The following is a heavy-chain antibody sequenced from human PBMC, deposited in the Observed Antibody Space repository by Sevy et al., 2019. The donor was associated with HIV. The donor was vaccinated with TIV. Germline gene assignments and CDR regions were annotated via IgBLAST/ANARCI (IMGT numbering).Heavy chain of an antibody. D-gene: IGHD3-10*01. J-gene: IGHJ4*02. V-gene: IGHV1-2*02. Sequence: ASVKVSCKASGYYFTGYYVHWVRQAPGQGLEWMGWINPNGGGTNIGQTFHGRVTMSRDTSITTAYMELIRLRSNDTGVHYCARSVYGSGTYLNDYWGQGTLVTVSS. CDR1: GYYFTGYY. CDR3: ARSVYGSGTYLNDY. CDR2: INPNGGGT.